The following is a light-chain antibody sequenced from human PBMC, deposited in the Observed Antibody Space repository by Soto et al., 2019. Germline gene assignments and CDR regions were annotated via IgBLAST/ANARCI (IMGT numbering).Light chain of an antibody. Sequence: EIVLTQSPGTLYLSPGERATLSCRASQSVSSSYLAWYQQKPGQAPRLLIYGVSSRATGIPDRFSGSGSGTDFTLTITRLEPEDFAVYYCQQYGSSRTFGQGTKVEIK. CDR1: QSVSSSY. V-gene: IGKV3-20*01. CDR2: GVS. J-gene: IGKJ1*01. CDR3: QQYGSSRT.